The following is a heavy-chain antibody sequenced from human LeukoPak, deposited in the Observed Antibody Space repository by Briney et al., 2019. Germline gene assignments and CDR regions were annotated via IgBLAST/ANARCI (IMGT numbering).Heavy chain of an antibody. CDR2: IIPSGDTT. CDR3: ARAGGGSYTFDY. Sequence: ASVKVSCKASGNSFTSDYMHWVRQAPGQGLEWMGRIIPSGDTTHYAQNLQGRVSITRDTSTSTVYMVLSSLTSEDTAMYYCARAGGGSYTFDYWGQGTLVTVSS. CDR1: GNSFTSDY. D-gene: IGHD1-26*01. V-gene: IGHV1-46*04. J-gene: IGHJ4*02.